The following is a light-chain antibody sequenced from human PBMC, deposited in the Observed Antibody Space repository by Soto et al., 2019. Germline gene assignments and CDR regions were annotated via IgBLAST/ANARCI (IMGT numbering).Light chain of an antibody. CDR2: KAS. Sequence: DIEMTQSPSKLSGSVGDRVTITCRASQTISSWLAWYQQKPGKAPKLLIYKASTLKSEVPSRFSGSGSWTEVTLTISSLQPDDVATDYGQHYNSYSEAFCQGTKVDIK. J-gene: IGKJ1*01. CDR1: QTISSW. V-gene: IGKV1-5*03. CDR3: QHYNSYSEA.